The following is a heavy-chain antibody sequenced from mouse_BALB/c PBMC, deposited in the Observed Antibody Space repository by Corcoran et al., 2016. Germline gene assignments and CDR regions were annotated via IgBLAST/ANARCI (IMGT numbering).Heavy chain of an antibody. CDR3: ARGGGNYAMDY. CDR1: GYTFTNYG. Sequence: QIQLVQSGPELQKPGETVKISCKASGYTFTNYGMNWVKQAPGKGLKWMGWINTYTGEPTYADDFKGRFAFSLETSASTAYLQINNLKNEDMATYFCARGGGNYAMDYWGQGTSVTVSS. CDR2: INTYTGEP. V-gene: IGHV9-1*02. J-gene: IGHJ4*01.